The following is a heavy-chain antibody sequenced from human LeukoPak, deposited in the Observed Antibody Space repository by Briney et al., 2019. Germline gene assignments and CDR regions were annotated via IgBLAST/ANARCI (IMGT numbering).Heavy chain of an antibody. V-gene: IGHV3-30*02. CDR3: ATPSYDYGDYPSNY. CDR1: GFTFDYYW. Sequence: PGGSLRLSCAASGFTFDYYWMTWVSQAPGKGLEWVAFIRYDGSNKYYADSVKGRFTISRDNSKNTLYLQMNSLRAEDTAVYYCATPSYDYGDYPSNYWGQGTLVTVSS. D-gene: IGHD4-17*01. CDR2: IRYDGSNK. J-gene: IGHJ4*02.